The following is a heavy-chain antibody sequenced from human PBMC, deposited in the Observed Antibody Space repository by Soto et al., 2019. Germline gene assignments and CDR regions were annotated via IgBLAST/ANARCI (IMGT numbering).Heavy chain of an antibody. J-gene: IGHJ6*02. CDR1: GFTFTSSA. CDR2: IVVGSGNA. Sequence: SVKVSCKASGFTFTSSAVQWVRQARGQRLEWIGWIVVGSGNANYAQKFQERVTITRDMSTSTAYMELSSLRSEDTAVYYCAAGGAIVGATYYYYYGMDVWGQGTTVTVSS. CDR3: AAGGAIVGATYYYYYGMDV. D-gene: IGHD1-26*01. V-gene: IGHV1-58*01.